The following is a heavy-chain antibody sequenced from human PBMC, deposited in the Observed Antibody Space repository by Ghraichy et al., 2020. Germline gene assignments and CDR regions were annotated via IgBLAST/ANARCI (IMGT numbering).Heavy chain of an antibody. Sequence: SQTLSLTCAVYGASLENYYWSWVRQSPGKGLEWIGEISHFGRTNYNPSLKSRVTISVDTSKNQFSLRLTSVIAADTAVYYCAKPIYCSATTCSGPADVWGQGTTVTVSS. V-gene: IGHV4-34*01. D-gene: IGHD2-15*01. CDR3: AKPIYCSATTCSGPADV. CDR1: GASLENYY. J-gene: IGHJ6*02. CDR2: ISHFGRT.